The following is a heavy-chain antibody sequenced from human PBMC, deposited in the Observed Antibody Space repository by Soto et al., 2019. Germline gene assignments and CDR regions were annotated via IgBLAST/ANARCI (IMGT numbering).Heavy chain of an antibody. Sequence: EVQLVESGGGLVQPGGSLKLSCAASGFTFSGSAMHWVRQASGKGLEWVGRIRSKANSYATAYAPSVKGRFTVSRDDSRNTTYLQLNSLKSEDTAVYYCARSYYYDSSGYSVYYYGMDVWGQGTTVTVSS. CDR2: IRSKANSYAT. J-gene: IGHJ6*02. CDR1: GFTFSGSA. D-gene: IGHD3-22*01. CDR3: ARSYYYDSSGYSVYYYGMDV. V-gene: IGHV3-73*02.